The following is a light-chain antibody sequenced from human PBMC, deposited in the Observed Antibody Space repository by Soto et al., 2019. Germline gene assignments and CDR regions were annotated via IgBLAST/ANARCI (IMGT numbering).Light chain of an antibody. J-gene: IGKJ5*01. CDR3: QQRSNWPPKIT. Sequence: EIVLTQSPGTLSLSPGERATLSCRAGQSVSSNYLAWYQQKPGQAPRLLIYDASNRATGIPARFSGSGSGTDFTLTISSLEPEDFAVYYCQQRSNWPPKITFGQGTRLEIK. CDR1: QSVSSNY. CDR2: DAS. V-gene: IGKV3-11*01.